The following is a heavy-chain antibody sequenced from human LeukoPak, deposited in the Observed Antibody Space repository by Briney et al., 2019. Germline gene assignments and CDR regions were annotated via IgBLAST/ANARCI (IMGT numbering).Heavy chain of an antibody. CDR3: AREVWASSGHSLGY. J-gene: IGHJ4*02. Sequence: GGTLRLFCAASGFIFSRNYMHWVRQAPARGLEGVAVIGYDGSKQLYADAVTGRFTISRDNSHDMLYLQMNNLRAEDTGVYYCAREVWASSGHSLGYWGQGTLVTVSS. V-gene: IGHV3-33*01. D-gene: IGHD6-19*01. CDR1: GFIFSRNY. CDR2: IGYDGSKQ.